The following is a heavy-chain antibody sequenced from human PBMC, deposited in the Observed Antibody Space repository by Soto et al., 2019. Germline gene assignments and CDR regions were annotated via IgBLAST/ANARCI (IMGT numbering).Heavy chain of an antibody. CDR2: INHLGTT. Sequence: QVQLQQWGAGLLKPSETLSLTCAVYGGPFSGYYWSWIRQSPGKGLEWMGEINHLGTTNYNPSVKSRVPISVDPSSKQFSLKWSSVTSADTAGYYCATRGGGSYPFYFDYRGHGTLVTVSS. J-gene: IGHJ4*01. CDR1: GGPFSGYY. CDR3: ATRGGGSYPFYFDY. D-gene: IGHD1-26*01. V-gene: IGHV4-34*01.